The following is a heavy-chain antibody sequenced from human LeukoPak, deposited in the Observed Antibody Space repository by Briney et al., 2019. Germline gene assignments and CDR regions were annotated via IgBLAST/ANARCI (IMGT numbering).Heavy chain of an antibody. CDR1: GGSISSSNW. CDR2: IYHSGST. V-gene: IGHV4-4*02. Sequence: SGTLSLTCAVSGGSISSSNWWSWVRQPPGKGLEWIGEIYHSGSTNYNPSLKSRVTISVDKSKNQFSLKLSSVTAADTAVYYCARVPHYYYYYGMDVWGQGTTVTVSS. CDR3: ARVPHYYYYYGMDV. J-gene: IGHJ6*02.